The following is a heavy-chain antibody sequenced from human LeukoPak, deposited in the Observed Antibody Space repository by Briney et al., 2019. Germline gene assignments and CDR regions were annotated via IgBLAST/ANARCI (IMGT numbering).Heavy chain of an antibody. CDR2: MYPGDSDI. Sequence: GASLQISCKASGSIFSSYWIGWVRQLPGKGLEWMGIMYPGDSDIRYSPSFQGQVTISADKSISTAYLQWSSLQASDTAMYYCARSTYTSGYSDYWGQGTLVTVSS. J-gene: IGHJ4*02. D-gene: IGHD6-19*01. CDR3: ARSTYTSGYSDY. CDR1: GSIFSSYW. V-gene: IGHV5-51*01.